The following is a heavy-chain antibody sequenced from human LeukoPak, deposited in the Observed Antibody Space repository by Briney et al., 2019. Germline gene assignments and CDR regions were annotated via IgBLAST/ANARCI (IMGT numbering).Heavy chain of an antibody. CDR1: GYTFTGYY. CDR2: INPNSGGT. V-gene: IGHV1-2*02. Sequence: GASVKVSCKASGYTFTGYYMHWVRQAPGQGLEWMGWINPNSGGTDYARKFQGRVTMTRDTSINTAYMELNTLRSDDTAVYYCARGQYYYDQTFPLHYWGQGTLVTVSS. J-gene: IGHJ4*02. D-gene: IGHD3-22*01. CDR3: ARGQYYYDQTFPLHY.